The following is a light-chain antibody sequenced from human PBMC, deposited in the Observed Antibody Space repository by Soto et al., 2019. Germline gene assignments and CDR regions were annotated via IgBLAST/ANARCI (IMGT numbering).Light chain of an antibody. CDR3: SSYADSNPFYV. J-gene: IGLJ1*01. V-gene: IGLV2-8*01. CDR1: SSDVGGYDY. Sequence: QSALTQPPSASGSPGQSVTISCTGSSSDVGGYDYVSWYQQHPGKVPKLIIYEVSKRPSGVPDRFSGSKSGNTASLTVSGLQAEDEADYYCSSYADSNPFYVFATGTKLTVL. CDR2: EVS.